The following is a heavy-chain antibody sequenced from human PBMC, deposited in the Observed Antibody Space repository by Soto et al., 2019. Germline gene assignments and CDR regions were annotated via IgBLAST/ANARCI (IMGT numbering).Heavy chain of an antibody. Sequence: EVQLLESGGGLVQPGGSLRLSCAASGFTFSSYAMSWVRPAPGKGLAWVSAISGSGGSTYYEDSVKGRFTISRDNSQNSLYLQMNSLRAEDTAVYYCSSTSRCSYYYYGMDVWGPGNTVTVSS. V-gene: IGHV3-23*01. J-gene: IGHJ6*02. D-gene: IGHD2-2*01. CDR2: ISGSGGST. CDR1: GFTFSSYA. CDR3: SSTSRCSYYYYGMDV.